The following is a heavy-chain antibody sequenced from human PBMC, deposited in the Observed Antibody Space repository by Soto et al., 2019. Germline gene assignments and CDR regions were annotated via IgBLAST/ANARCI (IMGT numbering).Heavy chain of an antibody. CDR3: AKDRITMVRGVILPYYYCMGV. Sequence: GGSLRLSCAASGFTFSSYGMHWVRQAPGKGLEWVAVISYDGSNKYYADSVKGRFTISRDNSKNTLYLQMNSLRAEDTAVYYCAKDRITMVRGVILPYYYCMGVWGKGTTVTVSS. CDR2: ISYDGSNK. CDR1: GFTFSSYG. J-gene: IGHJ6*03. D-gene: IGHD3-10*01. V-gene: IGHV3-30*18.